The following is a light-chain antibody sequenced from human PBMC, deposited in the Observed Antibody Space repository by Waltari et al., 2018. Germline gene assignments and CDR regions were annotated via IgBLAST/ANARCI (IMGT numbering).Light chain of an antibody. J-gene: IGKJ4*01. V-gene: IGKV4-1*01. CDR1: KSVLYSSNNQNY. CDR2: WAS. CDR3: QQYYSTPLT. Sequence: DIVMTQSPDSLAVSLGERATINCKYSKSVLYSSNNQNYLAWYQQKPGQPPKMLIYWASTRASGVPDRFSGSGSGTDFTLTISSLQAEDVAVYYCQQYYSTPLTFGGGTKVEIK.